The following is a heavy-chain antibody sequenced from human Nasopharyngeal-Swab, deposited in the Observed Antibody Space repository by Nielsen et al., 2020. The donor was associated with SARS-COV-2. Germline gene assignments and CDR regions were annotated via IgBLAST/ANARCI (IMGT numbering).Heavy chain of an antibody. CDR1: GFTFSSYG. CDR2: ISDGGGST. CDR3: AKVLAAAVAYYYGMDV. D-gene: IGHD6-13*01. Sequence: GESLKISCAASGFTFSSYGMHWVRQAPGKGLEWVAGISDGGGSTSYADSAKGRFTISRDNSKKTLYLQMNSLTAEDTAVYYCAKVLAAAVAYYYGMDVWGQGTTVTVSS. V-gene: IGHV3-23*01. J-gene: IGHJ6*02.